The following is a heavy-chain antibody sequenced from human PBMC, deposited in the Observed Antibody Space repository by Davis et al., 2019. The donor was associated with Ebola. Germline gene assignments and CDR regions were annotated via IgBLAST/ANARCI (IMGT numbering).Heavy chain of an antibody. Sequence: AASVKVSCKTSGGNFNNYVISWLRQAPGQGLEWMGGIIPLFGPTNYAQMFQGRVTITEDASSTTVYLDLSSLTSDDTAIYYCARGGIMLAANNFFNSWGQGTLVTVSS. CDR3: ARGGIMLAANNFFNS. D-gene: IGHD6-25*01. J-gene: IGHJ5*02. CDR1: GGNFNNYV. CDR2: IIPLFGPT. V-gene: IGHV1-69*13.